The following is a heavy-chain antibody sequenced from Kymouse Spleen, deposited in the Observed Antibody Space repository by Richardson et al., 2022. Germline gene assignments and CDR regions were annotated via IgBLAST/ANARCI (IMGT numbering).Heavy chain of an antibody. CDR2: INHSGST. D-gene: IGHD3-10*01. CDR1: GGSFSGYY. Sequence: QVQLQQWGAGLLKPSETLSLTCAVYGGSFSGYYWSWIRQPPGKGLEWIGEINHSGSTNYNPSLKSRVTISVDTSKNQFSLKLSSVTAADTAVYYCAREYYGSGSYYNWFDPWGQGTLVTVSS. J-gene: IGHJ5*02. V-gene: IGHV4-34*01. CDR3: AREYYGSGSYYNWFDP.